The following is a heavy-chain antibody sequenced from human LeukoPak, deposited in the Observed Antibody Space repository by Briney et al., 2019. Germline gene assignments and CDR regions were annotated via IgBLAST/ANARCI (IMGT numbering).Heavy chain of an antibody. V-gene: IGHV1-2*02. Sequence: ASVKVSCKASGYTFTSYGISWVRHGPGQGLEWMGWINPNSGGTNYAQKSKGRVTMTRDTSISTAYMELSWLRYDDTAVYYCARTPVGTVVRAGLYYYGMDVWGQGTTVTVSS. CDR3: ARTPVGTVVRAGLYYYGMDV. CDR2: INPNSGGT. CDR1: GYTFTSYG. D-gene: IGHD3-10*01. J-gene: IGHJ6*02.